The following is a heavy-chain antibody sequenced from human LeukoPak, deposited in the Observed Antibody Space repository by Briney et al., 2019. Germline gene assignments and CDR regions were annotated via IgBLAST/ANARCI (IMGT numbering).Heavy chain of an antibody. Sequence: KPSETLSLTCTVSGGSISSYYWSWIRQPPGKGLEWIGYIYYSGSTNYNPSLKSRVTISVDTSKNQFSLKLSSVTAADTAVYYCAVGINFDYWGQGTLVTVSS. J-gene: IGHJ4*02. CDR3: AVGINFDY. CDR1: GGSISSYY. D-gene: IGHD1-26*01. V-gene: IGHV4-59*08. CDR2: IYYSGST.